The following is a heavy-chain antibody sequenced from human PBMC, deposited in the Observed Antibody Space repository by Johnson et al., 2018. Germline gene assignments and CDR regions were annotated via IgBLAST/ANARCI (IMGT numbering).Heavy chain of an antibody. J-gene: IGHJ1*01. Sequence: QVQLQESGPGLVKPSETLSLTCTVSGGSISSYYWNWIRQPPGKGLEWIGYIYYSGSTNYNPSLKSRVTMSVDTSKHQFSLRLSSVTAADTAVYYCARGTFYYDSSAPGPFQHWGQGTLVTVSS. CDR1: GGSISSYY. D-gene: IGHD3-22*01. CDR2: IYYSGST. CDR3: ARGTFYYDSSAPGPFQH. V-gene: IGHV4-59*01.